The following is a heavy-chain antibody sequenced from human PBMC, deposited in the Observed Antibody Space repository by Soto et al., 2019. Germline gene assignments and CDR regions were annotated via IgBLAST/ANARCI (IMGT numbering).Heavy chain of an antibody. CDR3: ARRGDYFGNIAFYYYFDQ. V-gene: IGHV1-18*01. D-gene: IGHD3-22*01. J-gene: IGHJ4*02. Sequence: QVQLVQSGPEVRKPGASVKVSCKASGYSFTSKGITWVRQAPGQGPEWMGWISVHNGKTNYAQKFQDRVTLTTDTSTSTAYMELRSLTSDDTAVYFCARRGDYFGNIAFYYYFDQWGQGTLVTVSS. CDR2: ISVHNGKT. CDR1: GYSFTSKG.